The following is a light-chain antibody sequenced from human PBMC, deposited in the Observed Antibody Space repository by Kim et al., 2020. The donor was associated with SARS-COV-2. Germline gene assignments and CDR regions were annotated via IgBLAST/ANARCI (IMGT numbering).Light chain of an antibody. CDR3: QQRSKWPIT. Sequence: LSPGERATLSCRASQSISSDLAWYQQQPGRAPRLLIHDAVNRASGTPARFSGSGSGTAFTLTISSLEPEDFAVYYCQQRSKWPITFGGGTKVDIK. V-gene: IGKV3-11*01. CDR2: DAV. CDR1: QSISSD. J-gene: IGKJ4*01.